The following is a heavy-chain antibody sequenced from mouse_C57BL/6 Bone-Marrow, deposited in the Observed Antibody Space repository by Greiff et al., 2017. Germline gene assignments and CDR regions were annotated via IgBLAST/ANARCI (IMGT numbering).Heavy chain of an antibody. V-gene: IGHV1-55*01. D-gene: IGHD2-5*01. J-gene: IGHJ1*03. CDR2: IYPGSGST. CDR1: GYTFTSYW. Sequence: QVQLQQPGAELVKPGASVKMSCKASGYTFTSYWITWVKQRPGQGLEWIGDIYPGSGSTNSNENFKSKATLTVDTSSSTAYMQLSSLTSEDSAVYYCARPYYSNYWYFDVWGTGTTVTVSS. CDR3: ARPYYSNYWYFDV.